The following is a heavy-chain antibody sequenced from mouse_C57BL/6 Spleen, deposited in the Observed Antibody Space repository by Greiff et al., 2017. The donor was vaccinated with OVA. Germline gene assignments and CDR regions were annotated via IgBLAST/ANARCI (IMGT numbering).Heavy chain of an antibody. CDR1: GYTFTSYW. Sequence: QVQLQQPGAELVKPGASVKLSCKASGYTFTSYWMHWVKQRPGQGLEWIGMIHPNSGSTNYNEKFKSKATLTVDKSSSTAYMQLSSLTSEDSAVYYCARCYGRGYYFDYWGQGTTLTVSS. D-gene: IGHD1-1*01. V-gene: IGHV1-64*01. CDR2: IHPNSGST. CDR3: ARCYGRGYYFDY. J-gene: IGHJ2*01.